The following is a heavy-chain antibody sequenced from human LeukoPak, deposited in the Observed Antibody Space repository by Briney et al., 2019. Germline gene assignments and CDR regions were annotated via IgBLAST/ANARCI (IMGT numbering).Heavy chain of an antibody. V-gene: IGHV4-39*07. CDR3: ARGWWLRFSYFDY. J-gene: IGHJ4*02. CDR1: GDSISSRSYY. D-gene: IGHD5-12*01. Sequence: SETLSLTCTVSGDSISSRSYYWGWIRQPPGKGLEWIGSIYYSGSTYYNPSLKSRVTISVDTSKNQFSLKLSSVTAADTAVYYCARGWWLRFSYFDYWGQGTLVTVSS. CDR2: IYYSGST.